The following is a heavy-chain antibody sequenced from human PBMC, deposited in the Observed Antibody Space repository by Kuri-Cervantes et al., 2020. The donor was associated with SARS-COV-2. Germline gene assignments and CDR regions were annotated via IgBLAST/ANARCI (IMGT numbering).Heavy chain of an antibody. CDR2: IRSKTNRYAT. CDR1: GFTFSGSA. J-gene: IGHJ4*02. CDR3: AKAAQGITMIVVVIVYFDY. V-gene: IGHV3-73*01. D-gene: IGHD3-22*01. Sequence: GESLKISCAASGFTFSGSAIHWVRQASGKGLEWVGRIRSKTNRYATAYAASVQGRFTISRDDSKNTLYLQMNSLRAEDTAVYYCAKAAQGITMIVVVIVYFDYWGQGTLVTVSS.